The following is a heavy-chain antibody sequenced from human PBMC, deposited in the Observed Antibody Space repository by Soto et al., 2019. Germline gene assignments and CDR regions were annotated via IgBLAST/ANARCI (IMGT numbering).Heavy chain of an antibody. J-gene: IGHJ6*02. Sequence: SVKVSCKASGGTFSSYAISWVRQAPGQGLEWMGGIIPIFGTANYAQKFQGRVTITADESTSTAYMELSSLRSEDTAVYYCARVVLGYCSSTSCYTDSYYGMDVWGQGTTVTVSS. CDR1: GGTFSSYA. D-gene: IGHD2-2*02. CDR2: IIPIFGTA. V-gene: IGHV1-69*13. CDR3: ARVVLGYCSSTSCYTDSYYGMDV.